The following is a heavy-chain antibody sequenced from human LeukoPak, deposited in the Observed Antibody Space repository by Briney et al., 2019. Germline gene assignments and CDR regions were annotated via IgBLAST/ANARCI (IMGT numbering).Heavy chain of an antibody. Sequence: GGSLRLSCAASGFSLSSYGMNWVRQAPGKGLEWVGGIKFDGIQEFYADSVKGRFTVPKDTSKNTLHLQMDSLRAEDTAVYYCASGSLGHYYDSSGYEYWGQGTLVTVSS. D-gene: IGHD3-22*01. J-gene: IGHJ4*02. CDR2: IKFDGIQE. CDR3: ASGSLGHYYDSSGYEY. V-gene: IGHV3-33*05. CDR1: GFSLSSYG.